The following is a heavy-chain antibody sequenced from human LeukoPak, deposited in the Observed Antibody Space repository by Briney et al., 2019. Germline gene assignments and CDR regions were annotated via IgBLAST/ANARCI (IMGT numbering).Heavy chain of an antibody. CDR1: GGSISSYY. CDR3: AREPFYYDSTLLDAFDI. V-gene: IGHV4-4*07. CDR2: IYTSVST. D-gene: IGHD3-22*01. J-gene: IGHJ3*02. Sequence: SETPSLTCTVSGGSISSYYWNWIRQPAGKGLEWIGRIYTSVSTNYNPSLKSRVTISVDKSKNQFSLKLSSVTAADTAVYYCAREPFYYDSTLLDAFDIWGQGTMVTVSS.